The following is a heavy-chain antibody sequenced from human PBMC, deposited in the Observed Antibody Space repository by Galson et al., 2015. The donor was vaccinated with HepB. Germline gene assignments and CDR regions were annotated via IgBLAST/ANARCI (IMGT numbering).Heavy chain of an antibody. D-gene: IGHD1-26*01. Sequence: SVKVSCKASGYTFTGYYMHWVRQAPGQGLEWMGRINPNSGGTNYAQKFQGRVTMTRDTSISTAYMELSRLRSDDTAVYYCASNSDYYYYYMDVWGKGTTVTVSS. J-gene: IGHJ6*03. CDR1: GYTFTGYY. CDR3: ASNSDYYYYYMDV. V-gene: IGHV1-2*06. CDR2: INPNSGGT.